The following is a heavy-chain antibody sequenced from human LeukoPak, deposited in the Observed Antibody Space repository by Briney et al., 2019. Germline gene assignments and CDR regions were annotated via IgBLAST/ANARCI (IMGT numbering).Heavy chain of an antibody. CDR3: AKVGGSGAYLFDY. CDR1: VFTFSSYG. Sequence: QPGGSLRLSCAASVFTFSSYGMHWVRQAPGKGLEWVAFIRYDGNNRYYTDSVKGRFTISRDNSKNTLYLQMNSLRPEDTAVYYCAKVGGSGAYLFDYWGQGTLVTVSS. CDR2: IRYDGNNR. V-gene: IGHV3-30*02. J-gene: IGHJ4*02. D-gene: IGHD3-10*01.